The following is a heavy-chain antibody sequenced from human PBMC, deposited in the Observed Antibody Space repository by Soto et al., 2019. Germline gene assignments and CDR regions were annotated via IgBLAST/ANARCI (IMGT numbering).Heavy chain of an antibody. CDR1: GGSISSGDYY. D-gene: IGHD3-16*02. CDR2: RSYSGST. V-gene: IGHV4-30-4*01. CDR3: ALWGSYRSFDN. Sequence: SETLSLTCTVSGGSISSGDYYWSWVRQHPGKGLEWIGYRSYSGSTYYNPSLKSRVAISVDTSKNQFSLKVTPMTAADTAVYYCALWGSYRSFDNWGQGTLVTVSS. J-gene: IGHJ4*02.